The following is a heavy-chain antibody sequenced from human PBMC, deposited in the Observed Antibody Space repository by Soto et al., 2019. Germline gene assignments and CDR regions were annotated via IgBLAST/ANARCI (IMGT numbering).Heavy chain of an antibody. CDR2: IIHIFGTP. CDR3: ARDRDDYGSGNYYNRIDF. J-gene: IGHJ4*02. CDR1: GGIFSTYA. V-gene: IGHV1-69*01. D-gene: IGHD3-10*01. Sequence: QVQLVQSGAEVKKPGSSVKVSCKASGGIFSTYAISWLRQAPGQGLEWMGGIIHIFGTPNYAQRFQVRVTITADESTSTAYMELSRLRSEDTAVYYCARDRDDYGSGNYYNRIDFWGQGTLVTVSS.